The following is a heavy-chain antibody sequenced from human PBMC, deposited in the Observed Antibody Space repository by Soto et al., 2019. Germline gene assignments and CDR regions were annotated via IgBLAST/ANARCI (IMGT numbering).Heavy chain of an antibody. V-gene: IGHV3-30*18. Sequence: GGSLRLSCAASGFTFSSYGMHWVRQAPGKGLEWVAVISYDGSNKYYADSAKGRFTISRDNSKNTLYLQMNSLRAEDTAVYYCANSKWLVRNYYYYGMDVWGQGTTVTVSS. CDR2: ISYDGSNK. CDR3: ANSKWLVRNYYYYGMDV. J-gene: IGHJ6*02. CDR1: GFTFSSYG. D-gene: IGHD6-19*01.